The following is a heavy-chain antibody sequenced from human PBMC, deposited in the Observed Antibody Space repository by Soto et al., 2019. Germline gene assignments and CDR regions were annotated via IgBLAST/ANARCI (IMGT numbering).Heavy chain of an antibody. CDR2: ISAYNGNT. CDR3: ARTSGYSSTDNWFDP. Sequence: QVQLVQSGAEVKKPGASVKVSCKASGYTFTSYGISWVRQSPGQGLEWMGWISAYNGNTNNAQKFQGRVAVTTDTSTSKAYMELMNLRSDDTAVYYCARTSGYSSTDNWFDPWGQGTLVTVSS. CDR1: GYTFTSYG. D-gene: IGHD6-13*01. J-gene: IGHJ5*02. V-gene: IGHV1-18*01.